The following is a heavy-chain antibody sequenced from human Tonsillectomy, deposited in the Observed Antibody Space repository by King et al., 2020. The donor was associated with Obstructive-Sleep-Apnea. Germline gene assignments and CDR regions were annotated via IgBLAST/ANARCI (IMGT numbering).Heavy chain of an antibody. CDR3: ARGIAAESGIDY. CDR1: GFSISSGYY. CDR2: VSQRGTT. D-gene: IGHD2-21*01. J-gene: IGHJ4*02. V-gene: IGHV4-38-2*02. Sequence: QLQESGPGLVKPSETLSLTCSFSGFSISSGYYWGWIRQPPGQGLEYIGAVSQRGTTFYNSSLESRVSTSLDTSHNKFSLRLSSVTAADTAMYYCARGIAAESGIDYWGRGTLVTVSS.